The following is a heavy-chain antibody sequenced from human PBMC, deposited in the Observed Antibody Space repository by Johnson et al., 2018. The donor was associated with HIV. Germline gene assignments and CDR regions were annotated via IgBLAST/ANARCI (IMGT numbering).Heavy chain of an antibody. CDR2: IRYDGSNK. J-gene: IGHJ3*02. CDR1: GFTFSSYG. D-gene: IGHD3-10*01. CDR3: CYGSGTYDGPAFDI. Sequence: QVQLVESGGGVVQPGGSLRLSCAASGFTFSSYGMHWVRQAPGKGLAWVAFIRYDGSNKYYADSVKGRFTISRDNAKNTLYLQMNSLIPEDTAVYYCCYGSGTYDGPAFDIWGQGTVVIVSS. V-gene: IGHV3-30*02.